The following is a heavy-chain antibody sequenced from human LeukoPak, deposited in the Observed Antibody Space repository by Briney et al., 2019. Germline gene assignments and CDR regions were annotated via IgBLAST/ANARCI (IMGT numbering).Heavy chain of an antibody. CDR2: IKEDGSEK. CDR1: GFTLSNYW. V-gene: IGHV3-7*01. CDR3: ARGRRDTQYQVFDY. D-gene: IGHD2-2*01. J-gene: IGHJ4*02. Sequence: GSLRLSCVASGFTLSNYWMNWVRQAPGKGLEWVANIKEDGSEKYYLDSVKGRFTISRDNAKNSLYLQMSSLRDEDTAVYYCARGRRDTQYQVFDYWGQGTLVTVSS.